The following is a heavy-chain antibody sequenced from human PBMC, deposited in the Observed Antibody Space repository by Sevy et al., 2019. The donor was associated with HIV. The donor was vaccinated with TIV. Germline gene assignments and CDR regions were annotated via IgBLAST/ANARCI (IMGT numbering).Heavy chain of an antibody. J-gene: IGHJ4*02. V-gene: IGHV3-53*01. CDR3: ARPHFDSSGYFDY. CDR1: GFTVSSNY. Sequence: GGSLRLSCAAPGFTVSSNYMSWVRQAPGKGLEWVSVIYSGGRTYYADSVKGRFTISRDNSKNTLYLQMNSLRAEDTAVYYCARPHFDSSGYFDYWGQGTLVTVSS. CDR2: IYSGGRT. D-gene: IGHD3-22*01.